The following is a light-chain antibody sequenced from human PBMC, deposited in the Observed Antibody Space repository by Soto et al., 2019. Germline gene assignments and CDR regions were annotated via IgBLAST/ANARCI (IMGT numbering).Light chain of an antibody. J-gene: IGLJ1*01. CDR3: SSFTSTTTLYV. V-gene: IGLV2-14*01. CDR1: SNNY. CDR2: EVS. Sequence: QSVLTQPASVSGSPEQSITISCTCTSNNYVSWYQQHPRKAPELIIYEVSNRPSKISDRFSGSKSGSTASLTISGLQAEDEATYYCSSFTSTTTLYVFGAGTKVTVL.